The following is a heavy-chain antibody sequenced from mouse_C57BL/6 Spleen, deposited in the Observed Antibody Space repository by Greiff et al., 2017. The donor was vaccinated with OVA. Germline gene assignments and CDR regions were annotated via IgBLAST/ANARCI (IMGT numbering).Heavy chain of an antibody. V-gene: IGHV1-81*01. Sequence: QVQLQQSGAELARPGASVKLSCKASGYTFTSYGISWVKQRPGQGLEWIGEIYPRGGNTYYNEKFKGKATLTADKSSSTAYMELRSLTSEDSADYFGARCWDEEGYYFDYWGQGTTLTVSS. CDR3: ARCWDEEGYYFDY. CDR2: IYPRGGNT. J-gene: IGHJ2*01. CDR1: GYTFTSYG. D-gene: IGHD4-1*01.